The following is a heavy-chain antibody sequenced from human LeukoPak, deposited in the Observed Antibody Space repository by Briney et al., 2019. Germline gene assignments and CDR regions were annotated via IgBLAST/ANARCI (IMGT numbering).Heavy chain of an antibody. V-gene: IGHV4-59*01. D-gene: IGHD6-19*01. J-gene: IGHJ4*02. CDR1: GGSISTFY. CDR3: ARDVAMTGTSDY. CDR2: ISYSGST. Sequence: SETLSLTCTVSGGSISTFYWSWIRRPPEKGLEWIGYISYSGSTNFNPSLKSRVTISVDMSKSQFSLKLNSVTAADTAVYYCARDVAMTGTSDYWGQGTLVTVSP.